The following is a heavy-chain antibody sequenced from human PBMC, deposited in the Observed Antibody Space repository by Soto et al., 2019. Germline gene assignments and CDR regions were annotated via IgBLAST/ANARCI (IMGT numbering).Heavy chain of an antibody. J-gene: IGHJ6*03. V-gene: IGHV2-26*02. Sequence: QVTLKESGPVLVKPTETLTLTCTVSGFSLSNARMGVSWIRQPPGKALEWLAHIFSNDEKSYSTSLKSKLTISNDTSKSHVVLTMTNMDPVDTATYYCARRITGTSPYYYYYMDVWGKGTTVTVSS. CDR1: GFSLSNARMG. D-gene: IGHD1-7*01. CDR2: IFSNDEK. CDR3: ARRITGTSPYYYYYMDV.